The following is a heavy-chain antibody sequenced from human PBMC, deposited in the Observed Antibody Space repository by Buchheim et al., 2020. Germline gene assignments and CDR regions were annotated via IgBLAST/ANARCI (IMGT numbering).Heavy chain of an antibody. CDR1: GLTFSTYA. Sequence: EVQLLESGGGLVQPGGSLRLSCAASGLTFSTYAMSWVRQAPGKGLECVSAISAGGGNTYYADSVKGRFTISRDNSKNTVYLQMNSLRAEDSAAYYCANRRDYFDYWGQGTL. J-gene: IGHJ4*02. V-gene: IGHV3-23*01. CDR2: ISAGGGNT. CDR3: ANRRDYFDY.